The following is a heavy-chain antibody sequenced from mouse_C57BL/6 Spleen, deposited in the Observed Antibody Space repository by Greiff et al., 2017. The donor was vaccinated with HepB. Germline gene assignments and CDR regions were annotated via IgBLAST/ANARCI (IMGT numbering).Heavy chain of an antibody. Sequence: EVKLVESGGDLVKPGGSLKLSCAASGFTFSSYGLSWVRQTPDKRLEWVATISSGGSYTYYPDSVKGRFTISRDNAKNTLYLQRSSLKSEDTAMYYCARITTVVATRAMDYWGQGTSVTVSS. V-gene: IGHV5-6*02. CDR2: ISSGGSYT. CDR3: ARITTVVATRAMDY. D-gene: IGHD1-1*01. J-gene: IGHJ4*01. CDR1: GFTFSSYG.